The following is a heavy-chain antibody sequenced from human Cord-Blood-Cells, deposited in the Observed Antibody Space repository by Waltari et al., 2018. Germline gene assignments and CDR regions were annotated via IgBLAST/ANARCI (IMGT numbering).Heavy chain of an antibody. Sequence: EVQLVGSGGGLVKPGGSLRLSCAASGFTFSSYSMKWVRQAPGKGLGWGSSISRSSSYIYSANSVKGRFTISRDNAKNSLYLQMNSLRAEDTAVYYCARGGPPYGDYWGQGTLVTVSS. CDR3: ARGGPPYGDY. CDR1: GFTFSSYS. J-gene: IGHJ4*02. V-gene: IGHV3-21*01. D-gene: IGHD3-10*01. CDR2: ISRSSSYI.